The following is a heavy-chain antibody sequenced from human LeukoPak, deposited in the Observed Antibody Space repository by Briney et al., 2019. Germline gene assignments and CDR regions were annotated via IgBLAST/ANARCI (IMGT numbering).Heavy chain of an antibody. D-gene: IGHD6-6*01. CDR3: ARAREFSSSSGRAYYFDY. CDR1: GGSISSGSYY. Sequence: PSETLSLTCTVSGGSISSGSYYWSWIRQPAGKGLEWIGSIYYSGSTYYNPSLKSRVTISVDTSKNQFSLKLSSVTAADTAVYYCARAREFSSSSGRAYYFDYWGQGTLVTVSS. V-gene: IGHV4-39*07. CDR2: IYYSGST. J-gene: IGHJ4*02.